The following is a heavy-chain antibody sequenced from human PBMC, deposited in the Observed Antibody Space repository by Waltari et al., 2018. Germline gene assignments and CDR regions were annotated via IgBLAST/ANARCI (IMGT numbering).Heavy chain of an antibody. D-gene: IGHD3-3*01. CDR1: GSTVSNNY. CDR3: ARLDFWTGSYY. Sequence: EVQLVESGGGLIQPGGSLRLSCRVSGSTVSNNYMRWARQAPGKGLEWVSVIYSGGSTYYADSVKGRFTISRDSSENTVYLQMSSLRAEDTALYYCARLDFWTGSYYWGQGTLVTVSS. V-gene: IGHV3-53*01. J-gene: IGHJ4*02. CDR2: IYSGGST.